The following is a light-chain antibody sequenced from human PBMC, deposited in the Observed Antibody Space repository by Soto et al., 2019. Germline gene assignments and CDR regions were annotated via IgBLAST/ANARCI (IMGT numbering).Light chain of an antibody. J-gene: IGLJ2*01. V-gene: IGLV2-14*03. Sequence: QSVLTEPAAVSESRGQSITISCTGNRSDIGAYNFVSWYQQHPGEVPKLILYDVNVRPSGVSNRFSGSKSGNTASLTISGLQAEDEADYYCTSWTTSTTMIFGGGTKFTVL. CDR2: DVN. CDR3: TSWTTSTTMI. CDR1: RSDIGAYNF.